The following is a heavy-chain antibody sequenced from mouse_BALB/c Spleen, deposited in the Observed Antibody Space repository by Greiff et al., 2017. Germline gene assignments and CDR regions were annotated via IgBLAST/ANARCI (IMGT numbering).Heavy chain of an antibody. V-gene: IGHV2-9*02. CDR1: GFSLTSYG. D-gene: IGHD3-2*01. CDR3: ARGDSSGYVPHY. J-gene: IGHJ2*01. CDR2: IWAGGST. Sequence: VKLQESGPGLVAPSQSLSITCTVSGFSLTSYGVHWVRQPPGKGLEWLGVIWAGGSTNYNSALMSRLSISKDNSKSQVFLKMNSLQTDDTAMYYCARGDSSGYVPHYWGQGTTLTVSS.